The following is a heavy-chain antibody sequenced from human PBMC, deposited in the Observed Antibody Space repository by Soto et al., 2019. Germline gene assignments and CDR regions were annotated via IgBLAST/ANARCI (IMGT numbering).Heavy chain of an antibody. Sequence: QIQLVQSGGEVRKPGASVEISCKTSGFMFTTYGFSWVRQAPGQGLEWVAWISAYNGNKKYAQKFQDRVTMTTDSSTTTVSMELRRLTSDDTAIYYCARTGGGMAARPLDYWGQGTLVTVSS. J-gene: IGHJ4*02. D-gene: IGHD6-6*01. V-gene: IGHV1-18*04. CDR3: ARTGGGMAARPLDY. CDR2: ISAYNGNK. CDR1: GFMFTTYG.